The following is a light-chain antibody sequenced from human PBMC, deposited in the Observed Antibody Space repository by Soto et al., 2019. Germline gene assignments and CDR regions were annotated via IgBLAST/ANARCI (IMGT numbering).Light chain of an antibody. V-gene: IGLV2-14*03. Sequence: QSVLTQPASVSDSPGQSITISCTGPSSDVGGSNFVSWYQQHPGKPPTLIIYDVANRPSGVSNRFSGSKSGSTASLIISRLQTEDEADYYCVSYTSTTTYVFGTGTKVTVL. CDR2: DVA. CDR3: VSYTSTTTYV. CDR1: SSDVGGSNF. J-gene: IGLJ1*01.